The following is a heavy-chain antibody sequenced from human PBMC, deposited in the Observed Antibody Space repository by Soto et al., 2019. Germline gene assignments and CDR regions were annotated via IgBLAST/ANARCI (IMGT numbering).Heavy chain of an antibody. CDR3: ARSGSSAMEYSYYGMDV. CDR1: GYSFTSYW. CDR2: IYPGNSYN. V-gene: IGHV5-51*01. J-gene: IGHJ6*02. D-gene: IGHD2-8*01. Sequence: PGGSLKVSCKGSGYSFTSYWIGWVRQMPGKGLEWMGLIYPGNSYNRDSPTFQFQVTMSADKSISTAYLQWSSVRASDTAMYYCARSGSSAMEYSYYGMDVWGQGTTVTVSS.